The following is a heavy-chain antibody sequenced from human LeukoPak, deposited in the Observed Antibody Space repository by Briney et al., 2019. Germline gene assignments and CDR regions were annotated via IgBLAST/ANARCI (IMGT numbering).Heavy chain of an antibody. D-gene: IGHD4-17*01. CDR3: ARDRTTVTIFDY. CDR1: GYTFINYY. J-gene: IGHJ4*02. V-gene: IGHV1-2*02. CDR2: INPNSGVT. Sequence: GASVTVSFKASGYTFINYYIHWVRQAPGQGLEWLACINPNSGVTNYTQNLQGRATMTTDTSINTVYMELNRLRSDDTAVYFCARDRTTVTIFDYWGQGTLVTVPS.